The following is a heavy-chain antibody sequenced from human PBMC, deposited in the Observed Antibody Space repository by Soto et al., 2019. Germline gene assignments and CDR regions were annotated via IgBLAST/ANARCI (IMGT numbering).Heavy chain of an antibody. CDR2: INPNSGGT. CDR1: GYTFTGYY. CDR3: ARAGSEGYGDSYFQH. Sequence: ASVKVSCKASGYTFTGYYMHWVRQAPGQGLEWMGWINPNSGGTNYAQKFQGWVTMTRDTSISTAYMELSRLRSDDTAVYYCARAGSEGYGDSYFQHWGQGTLVTVSS. D-gene: IGHD4-17*01. J-gene: IGHJ1*01. V-gene: IGHV1-2*04.